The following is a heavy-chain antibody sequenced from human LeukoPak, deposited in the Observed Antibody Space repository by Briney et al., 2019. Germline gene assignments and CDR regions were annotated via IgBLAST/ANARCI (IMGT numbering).Heavy chain of an antibody. Sequence: GVSLRLSCAASGFTFSDFYMSWIRQAPGQGLEWVSYISSSGSTIYYADSVKGRFTISRDNAKNSLYLQMNSLRAEDTAVYYCARGPFWSGYYDDWGQGTLVTVST. CDR1: GFTFSDFY. CDR3: ARGPFWSGYYDD. CDR2: ISSSGSTI. D-gene: IGHD3-3*01. J-gene: IGHJ4*02. V-gene: IGHV3-11*01.